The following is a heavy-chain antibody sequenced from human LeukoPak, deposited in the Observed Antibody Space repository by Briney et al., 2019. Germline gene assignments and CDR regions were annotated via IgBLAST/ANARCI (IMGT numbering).Heavy chain of an antibody. D-gene: IGHD5-18*01. Sequence: GGSLRLSCAASEFSVGSNYMTWVRQAPGKGLEWVSLIYSGGSTYYADSVKGRFTISRDNSKNTLYLQMNSLRSEDTAVYYCARSGYSYGYLGNWFDPWGQGTLVTVSS. J-gene: IGHJ5*02. V-gene: IGHV3-53*05. CDR1: EFSVGSNY. CDR3: ARSGYSYGYLGNWFDP. CDR2: IYSGGST.